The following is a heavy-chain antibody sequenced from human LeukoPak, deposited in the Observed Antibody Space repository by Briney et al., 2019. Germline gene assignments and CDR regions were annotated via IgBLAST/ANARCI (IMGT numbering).Heavy chain of an antibody. J-gene: IGHJ5*02. CDR3: ARVVRGAVTSNWFHP. D-gene: IGHD4-17*01. V-gene: IGHV4-59*01. CDR1: GGSINGYY. CDR2: ISDSGST. Sequence: PSETLSLTCTVSGGSINGYYWTWIRQPPGKGLEWIGYISDSGSTNYNPSLKSRVTMSVDSSNTEFSLRLNSVTAADTAVYYCARVVRGAVTSNWFHPWGQGTLVTVSS.